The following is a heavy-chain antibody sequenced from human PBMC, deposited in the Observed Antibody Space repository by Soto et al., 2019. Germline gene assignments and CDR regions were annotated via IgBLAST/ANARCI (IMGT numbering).Heavy chain of an antibody. CDR2: INPNSGGT. J-gene: IGHJ6*02. CDR1: GYTFTGYY. D-gene: IGHD3-9*01. V-gene: IGHV1-2*04. CDR3: ARGGHDILLDYYYYGMDV. Sequence: ASVKVSCKASGYTFTGYYIHWVRQAPGEGLEWMGWINPNSGGTNYAQKFQGWVTMTRDTSISTAYMELSRLRSDDTAVYYCARGGHDILLDYYYYGMDVWGPGTPLTVSS.